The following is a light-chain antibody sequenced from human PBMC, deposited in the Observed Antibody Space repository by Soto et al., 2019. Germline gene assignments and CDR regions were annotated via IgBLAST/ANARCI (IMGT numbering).Light chain of an antibody. Sequence: QSVLTQPPSVSGAPGQRVTISCTGSSSNIGAGYDVHWYQQLPGTAPKLLIYGTSNRPSGVPDRFSGSKSGTPASLAITGLQAEDEADYYCQSYDSSLSVVFGGGTKLTVL. CDR3: QSYDSSLSVV. CDR2: GTS. J-gene: IGLJ2*01. V-gene: IGLV1-40*01. CDR1: SSNIGAGYD.